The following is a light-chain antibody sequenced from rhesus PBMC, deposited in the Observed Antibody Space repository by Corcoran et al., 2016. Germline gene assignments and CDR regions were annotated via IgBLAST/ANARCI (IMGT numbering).Light chain of an antibody. Sequence: DIQMTQSPSSLSASVGDRVTITCRASQGITNDLAWYHQKPGETPKLLIYEASSLQSGIPSRFSGSGSGTDCTLTISSLQSEDFATYYCQHYYSTPRTFGQGTKVEIK. CDR1: QGITND. CDR2: EAS. V-gene: IGKV1-25*01. J-gene: IGKJ1*01. CDR3: QHYYSTPRT.